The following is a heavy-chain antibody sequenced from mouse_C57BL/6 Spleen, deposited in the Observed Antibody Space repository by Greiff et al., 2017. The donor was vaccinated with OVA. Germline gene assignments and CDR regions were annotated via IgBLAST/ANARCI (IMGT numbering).Heavy chain of an antibody. J-gene: IGHJ4*01. CDR3: ARDYCGSSGYYYAIDY. CDR1: GFNIKNTY. Sequence: VQLQQSVAELVRPGASVKLSCTASGFNIKNTYMHWVKQRPEQGLEWIGRIDPANGNTKYAPKFQGKATITSDTSSNTAYLHLGCLTSVETAIYYCARDYCGSSGYYYAIDYWGQGTSVTVSS. V-gene: IGHV14-3*01. D-gene: IGHD1-1*01. CDR2: IDPANGNT.